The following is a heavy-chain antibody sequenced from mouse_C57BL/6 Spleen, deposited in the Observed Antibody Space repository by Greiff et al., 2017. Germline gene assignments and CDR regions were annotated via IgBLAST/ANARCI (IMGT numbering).Heavy chain of an antibody. CDR2: IDPSDSYT. J-gene: IGHJ4*01. CDR1: GYTFTSYW. Sequence: QVQLQQPGAELVMPGASVKLSCKASGYTFTSYWMHWVKQRPGQGLEWIGEIDPSDSYTNYNQKFKGKSTLTVDKSSSTAYMQLSSLTSEDSAVYYCARRGDAMDYWVKEPQSPSPQ. CDR3: ARRGDAMDY. V-gene: IGHV1-69*01.